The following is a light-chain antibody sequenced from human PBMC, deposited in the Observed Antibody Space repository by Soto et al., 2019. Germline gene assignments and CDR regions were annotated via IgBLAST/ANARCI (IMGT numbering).Light chain of an antibody. Sequence: QSVLTQPPSASGTPGQRVTISCSGSSSNIGSNTVNWYQQLPGTAPKLLIYSNNQRPSGVPDRFSGSKSGTSASLAISGLQSEDEGDYYCAAWDGSLNAVVSGAGTKLTVL. CDR1: SSNIGSNT. V-gene: IGLV1-44*01. CDR2: SNN. J-gene: IGLJ2*01. CDR3: AAWDGSLNAVV.